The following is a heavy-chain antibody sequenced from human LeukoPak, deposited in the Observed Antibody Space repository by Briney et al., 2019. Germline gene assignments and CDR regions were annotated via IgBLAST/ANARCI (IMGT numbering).Heavy chain of an antibody. CDR2: IYYSGST. D-gene: IGHD2-21*02. V-gene: IGHV4-31*03. CDR1: SGSISSGGYY. CDR3: ARMVVTATANFDN. J-gene: IGHJ4*02. Sequence: SVTLSLTCTVSSGSISSGGYYWSWIRQHPGKGLEWIGYIYYSGSTYYNPSPTSRVTISVDTSKNQFSLKLSSVTAADTAVYYCARMVVTATANFDNCGQGTLVTVSS.